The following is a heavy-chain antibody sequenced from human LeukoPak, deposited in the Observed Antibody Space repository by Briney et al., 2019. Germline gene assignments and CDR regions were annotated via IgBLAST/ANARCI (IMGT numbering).Heavy chain of an antibody. V-gene: IGHV1-69*05. CDR3: ARETTCTNGVWSHFDY. CDR1: GGTFSSYA. CDR2: IIPIFGTA. J-gene: IGHJ4*02. D-gene: IGHD2-8*01. Sequence: SVKVSCKASGGTFSSYAISWVRQAPGQGLEWMRRIIPIFGTANYAQKFQGRVTITTDESTSTAYMELSSLRSEDTAVYYCARETTCTNGVWSHFDYWGQGTLVTVSS.